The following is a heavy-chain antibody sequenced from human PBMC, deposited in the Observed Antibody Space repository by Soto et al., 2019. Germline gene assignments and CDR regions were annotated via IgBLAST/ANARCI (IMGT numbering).Heavy chain of an antibody. CDR1: GYTFTSYG. CDR2: ISAYNGNT. D-gene: IGHD2-15*01. J-gene: IGHJ4*02. Sequence: QVQLVQSGAEVKKPGASVKVSCKASGYTFTSYGISWLRQAPGQGLEWMGWISAYNGNTNYAQKLQGRVTMTTDTSTSTAYMELRSLRSDDTAVYYCARDIVVVVAATQVFDYWGQGTLVTVSS. V-gene: IGHV1-18*01. CDR3: ARDIVVVVAATQVFDY.